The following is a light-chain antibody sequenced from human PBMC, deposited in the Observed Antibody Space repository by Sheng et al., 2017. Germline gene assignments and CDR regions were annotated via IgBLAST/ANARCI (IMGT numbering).Light chain of an antibody. CDR3: QQYRNWPPFS. V-gene: IGKV3-15*01. CDR2: DAS. CDR1: QNIGTY. Sequence: EIVLTQSPGTLSLSPGERATLSCRAGQNIGTYLAWYQQKPGQTPRLLIYDASTRATGFPARFSGSGSGTEFTLTISSLQSEDFAVYYCQQYRNWPPFSFGQGTKLEIK. J-gene: IGKJ2*03.